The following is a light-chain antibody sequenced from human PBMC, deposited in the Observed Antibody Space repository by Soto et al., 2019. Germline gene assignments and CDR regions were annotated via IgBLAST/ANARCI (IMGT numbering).Light chain of an antibody. CDR1: QGISSY. V-gene: IGKV1-9*01. J-gene: IGKJ4*01. CDR2: AAS. Sequence: IQLTQSPSSLSASVGDRVTITCRASQGISSYLAWYQQKPGKAPKLLIYAASTLQSGVPSRFSGSGSGTDFTLTIISLQPEDFATYYCQQLISYPLTFGGGTTVDIK. CDR3: QQLISYPLT.